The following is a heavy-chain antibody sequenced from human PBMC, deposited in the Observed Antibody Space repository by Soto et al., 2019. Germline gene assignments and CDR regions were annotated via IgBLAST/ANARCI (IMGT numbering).Heavy chain of an antibody. V-gene: IGHV3-23*01. J-gene: IGHJ3*02. Sequence: GGSLRLSCAASGFTFSSYAMSWVCQAPGKGLEWVSAISGSGGSTYYADSVKGRFTISRDNSKNTLYLQMNSLRAEDTAVYYCAKPSYARGYSGYDVHDAFDIWGQGTMVTVSS. CDR2: ISGSGGST. CDR3: AKPSYARGYSGYDVHDAFDI. CDR1: GFTFSSYA. D-gene: IGHD5-12*01.